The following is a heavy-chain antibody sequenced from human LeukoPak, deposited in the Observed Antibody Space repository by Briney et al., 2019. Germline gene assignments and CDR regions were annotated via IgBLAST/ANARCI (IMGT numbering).Heavy chain of an antibody. CDR2: ISYDGGNR. CDR1: GFTFTNYT. V-gene: IGHV3-30-3*01. CDR3: ARDVVGVRSSSNGMDV. Sequence: GGSLRLSCAASGFTFTNYTMHWVRQAPGKGLEWVAVISYDGGNRYYADSVKGRFTISRDNSKNTLYLEMNSLRAEDTAMYNCARDVVGVRSSSNGMDVWGQGTTVTVSS. J-gene: IGHJ6*02. D-gene: IGHD2-15*01.